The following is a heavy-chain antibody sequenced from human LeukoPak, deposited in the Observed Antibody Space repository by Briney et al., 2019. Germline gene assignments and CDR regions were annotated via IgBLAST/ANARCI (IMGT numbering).Heavy chain of an antibody. CDR1: GFTFSSYG. V-gene: IGHV3-30*18. D-gene: IGHD1-26*01. J-gene: IGHJ5*02. Sequence: PGGSLRLSCAASGFTFSSYGMHWVRQAPGKGLEWVAVVSYDGSNKYYADSVKGRFTISRDNSKNTLYLQMNSLRAEDTAVYYCAKSYGGSYRNWFDPWGQGTLVTVSS. CDR2: VSYDGSNK. CDR3: AKSYGGSYRNWFDP.